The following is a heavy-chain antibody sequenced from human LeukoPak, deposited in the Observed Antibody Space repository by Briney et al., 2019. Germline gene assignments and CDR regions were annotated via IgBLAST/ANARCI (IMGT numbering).Heavy chain of an antibody. CDR2: IIPILGTA. CDR1: GGTFSSYA. CDR3: AREDGSGSFQPQFDY. D-gene: IGHD3-10*01. J-gene: IGHJ4*02. V-gene: IGHV1-69*13. Sequence: ASVKVSFKSSGGTFSSYAISWVRQAPGQGLEWMGGIIPILGTAKHAQKFQGRVTFTADESTTTVYMELSGLRSEDTAVYYCAREDGSGSFQPQFDYWGQGTLAIVSS.